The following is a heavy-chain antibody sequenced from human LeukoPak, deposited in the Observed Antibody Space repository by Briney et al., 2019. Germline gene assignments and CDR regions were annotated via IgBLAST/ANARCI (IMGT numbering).Heavy chain of an antibody. V-gene: IGHV3-30*18. CDR2: ISYDGSNK. D-gene: IGHD4-11*01. Sequence: PGGSLRLSCVASGFPFSSYGMHWVRQAPGKGLEWVAVISYDGSNKYYADSVKGRFTISRDNSKNTLYLQMNSLRAEDTAVYYCAKGLTTYFDYWGQGTLVTVSS. J-gene: IGHJ4*02. CDR3: AKGLTTYFDY. CDR1: GFPFSSYG.